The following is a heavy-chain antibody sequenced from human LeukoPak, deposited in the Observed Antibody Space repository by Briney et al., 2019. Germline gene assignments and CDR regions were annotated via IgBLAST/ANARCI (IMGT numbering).Heavy chain of an antibody. V-gene: IGHV4-4*02. CDR3: ARDYSSSWYGYYYYYGMDV. Sequence: SGTLSLTCAVPGGSISSSNWWSWVRQPPGKGLEWIGEIYHSGSTNYNPSLKSRVTISVDKSKNQFSLKLSSVTAADTAVYYCARDYSSSWYGYYYYYGMDVWGQGTTVTVSS. D-gene: IGHD6-13*01. CDR2: IYHSGST. CDR1: GGSISSSNW. J-gene: IGHJ6*02.